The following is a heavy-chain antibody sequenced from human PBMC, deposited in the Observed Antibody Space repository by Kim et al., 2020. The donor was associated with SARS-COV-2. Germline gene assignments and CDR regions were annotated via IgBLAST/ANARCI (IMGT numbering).Heavy chain of an antibody. J-gene: IGHJ4*02. D-gene: IGHD5-18*01. Sequence: SLKSRLTRSVDTSKNQFSIRLSSVTAADTAVYYCARRGYSYGSYPYYFDYWGQGILVTVSS. V-gene: IGHV4-39*01. CDR3: ARRGYSYGSYPYYFDY.